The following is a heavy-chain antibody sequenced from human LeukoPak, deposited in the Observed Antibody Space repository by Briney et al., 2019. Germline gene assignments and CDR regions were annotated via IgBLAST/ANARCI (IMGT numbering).Heavy chain of an antibody. J-gene: IGHJ4*02. CDR1: GFIFNNYG. Sequence: QPGGSLGLSCAASGFIFNNYGMNWVRQAPGKGLEWVAVISYDGSNKYYADSVKGRFTISRDNSKNTLYLQMNSLRAEDTAVYYCAKAPYSSGWYPPDYWGQGTLVTVSS. V-gene: IGHV3-30*18. CDR3: AKAPYSSGWYPPDY. D-gene: IGHD6-19*01. CDR2: ISYDGSNK.